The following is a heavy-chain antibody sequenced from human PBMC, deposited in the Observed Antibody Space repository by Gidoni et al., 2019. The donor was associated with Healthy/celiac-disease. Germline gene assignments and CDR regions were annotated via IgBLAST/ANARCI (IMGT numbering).Heavy chain of an antibody. D-gene: IGHD4-17*01. CDR3: ARGGYGDYDNPYTSQYWYFDL. CDR2: IYYSGST. J-gene: IGHJ2*01. CDR1: GGSISSGGYF. V-gene: IGHV4-31*03. Sequence: QVQLQESGPGLVKPSQTLSLTCTVSGGSISSGGYFWSWIRQHPGKGLEWIGYIYYSGSTYCNPSLKSRVTISVDTSKNRLSLKLNSVTAADTAVYYCARGGYGDYDNPYTSQYWYFDLWGRGTLVTVSS.